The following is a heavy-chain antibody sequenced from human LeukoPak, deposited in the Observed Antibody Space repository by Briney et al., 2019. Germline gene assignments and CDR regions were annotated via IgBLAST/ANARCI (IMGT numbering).Heavy chain of an antibody. D-gene: IGHD3-22*01. Sequence: GRSPRLSCAASGFTFSGYGMHWVRQAPGKGLEWVAVIWYDGSNKYYADSVKGRFTISRDNSKNTLYLQMNSLRAEDTAVYYCARDQYYYDSSGYYHFDYWGQGTLVTVSS. J-gene: IGHJ4*02. CDR1: GFTFSGYG. V-gene: IGHV3-33*01. CDR2: IWYDGSNK. CDR3: ARDQYYYDSSGYYHFDY.